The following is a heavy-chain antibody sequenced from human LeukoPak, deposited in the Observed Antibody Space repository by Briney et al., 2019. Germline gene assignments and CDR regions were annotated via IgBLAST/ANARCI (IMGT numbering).Heavy chain of an antibody. D-gene: IGHD3-10*01. Sequence: GGSLRLSCAASGFTFSSYEMKWVRQAPGKGLEWVSYISNSGTTIYYADSVKGRFTISRDNAKNSLYPQMNSLRAEDTAVYYCAGGYYYGSGRPYYFDYWGQGTLVTVSS. V-gene: IGHV3-48*03. CDR3: AGGYYYGSGRPYYFDY. CDR2: ISNSGTTI. CDR1: GFTFSSYE. J-gene: IGHJ4*02.